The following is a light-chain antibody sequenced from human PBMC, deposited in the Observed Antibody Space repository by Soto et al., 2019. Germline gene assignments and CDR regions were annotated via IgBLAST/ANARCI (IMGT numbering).Light chain of an antibody. CDR2: DTS. CDR1: QSLSTN. Sequence: EIVMTQSPATLSVSPGERATLSCRASQSLSTNLAWYQQKPGQAPRLPIYDTSTRATGIPARFSGSGSGTEFTLTISGLQSEDFAVYYCQQYKNWPPSMYTFGPGTRLEIK. J-gene: IGKJ5*01. V-gene: IGKV3-15*01. CDR3: QQYKNWPPSMYT.